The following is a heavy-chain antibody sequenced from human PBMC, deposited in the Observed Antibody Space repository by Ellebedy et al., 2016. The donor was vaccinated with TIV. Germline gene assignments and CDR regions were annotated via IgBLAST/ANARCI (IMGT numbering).Heavy chain of an antibody. D-gene: IGHD2-2*01. J-gene: IGHJ4*02. CDR2: ISNDGSNK. CDR1: GFTFSSYG. V-gene: IGHV3-30*19. CDR3: ARDQYSSTRYYPPSQGNLDY. Sequence: GGSLRLSCAASGFTFSSYGMHWVRQAPGKGLEWVAVISNDGSNKYYADSVKGRFTISRESSKHTLNLQMNSLRAEDTAVYYCARDQYSSTRYYPPSQGNLDYWGQGTLVTVSS.